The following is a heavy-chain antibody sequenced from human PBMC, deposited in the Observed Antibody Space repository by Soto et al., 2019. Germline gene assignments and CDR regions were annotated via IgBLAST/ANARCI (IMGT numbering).Heavy chain of an antibody. CDR1: GGSISSGGYS. V-gene: IGHV4-30-2*01. CDR3: ARAEMTTSWFDP. J-gene: IGHJ5*02. CDR2: IYHSGST. Sequence: SETLSLTCAVSGGSISSGGYSWSWIRQPPGKGLEWIGYIYHSGSTYYNPSLKSRVTISVDRSKNQFSLKLSSVTAADTAVYYCARAEMTTSWFDPWGQGTLVT. D-gene: IGHD4-4*01.